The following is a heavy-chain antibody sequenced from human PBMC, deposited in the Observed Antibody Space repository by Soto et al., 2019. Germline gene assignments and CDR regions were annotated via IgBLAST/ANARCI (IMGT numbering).Heavy chain of an antibody. V-gene: IGHV3-7*03. D-gene: IGHD2-2*02. CDR1: GCTFSSYW. J-gene: IGHJ4*02. CDR2: MRQDGSEK. Sequence: GWLRLACTASGCTFSSYWMSWVRQAPGKGLEWVANMRQDGSEKYYVDSVKGRFTISRDNAKNSLYLQMNSLRAEDTAVYYCERIICSSTRCYTFDYWGQGTLVTVYS. CDR3: ERIICSSTRCYTFDY.